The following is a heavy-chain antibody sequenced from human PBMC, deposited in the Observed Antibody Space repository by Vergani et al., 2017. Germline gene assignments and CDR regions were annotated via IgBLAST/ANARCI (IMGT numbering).Heavy chain of an antibody. CDR2: IYHSGST. V-gene: IGHV4-38-2*01. CDR3: ARHESRRFNTVTNWFDP. D-gene: IGHD4-11*01. CDR1: GYSISSGYY. Sequence: QVQLQESGPGLVKPSETLSLTCAVSGYSISSGYYWGWIRQPPGEGLEWIGSIYHSGSTYYNPCLKSRVTISVDTSKNQFSLKLSTVTAADTAVYYCARHESRRFNTVTNWFDPWGQGTLVTVSS. J-gene: IGHJ5*02.